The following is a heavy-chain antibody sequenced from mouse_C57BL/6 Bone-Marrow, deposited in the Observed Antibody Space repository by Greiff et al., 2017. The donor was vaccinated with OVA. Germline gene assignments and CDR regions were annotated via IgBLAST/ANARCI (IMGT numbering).Heavy chain of an antibody. Sequence: EVKVEESGGGLVKPGGSLKLSCAASGFTFSSYAMSWVRQTPEKRLEWVATISDGGSYTYYPDNVKGRFTISRDNAKNNLYLQMSHLKSEDTAMYYCARDGMVRFAYWGQGTLVTVSA. CDR3: ARDGMVRFAY. CDR2: ISDGGSYT. D-gene: IGHD2-3*01. CDR1: GFTFSSYA. V-gene: IGHV5-4*01. J-gene: IGHJ3*01.